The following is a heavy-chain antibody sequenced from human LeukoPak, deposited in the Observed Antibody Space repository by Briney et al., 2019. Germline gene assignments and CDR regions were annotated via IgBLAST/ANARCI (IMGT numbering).Heavy chain of an antibody. V-gene: IGHV3-23*01. CDR1: GFTFSRFA. J-gene: IGHJ3*02. Sequence: GGALRLSCAASGFTFSRFAMSWVRQAPGKGLEWVSEISGRDTITYYADSLQGRFTISRDNSKNTLFLQMNGLRAEDTAIYYCSKGGRGQRDAFDIWGQGTVVTISS. CDR2: ISGRDTIT. D-gene: IGHD3-16*01. CDR3: SKGGRGQRDAFDI.